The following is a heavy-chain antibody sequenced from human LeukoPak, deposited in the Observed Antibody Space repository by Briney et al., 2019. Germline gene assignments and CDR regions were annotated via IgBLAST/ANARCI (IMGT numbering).Heavy chain of an antibody. J-gene: IGHJ6*02. D-gene: IGHD3-10*01. Sequence: SETLSLTCTVSGGSISSSSYYWGWIRQPPGKGLEWIGSIYYSGSTNYNPSLKSRVTISVDTSKNQFSLKLSSVTAADTAVYYCARLGPKYGSVGYYYGMDVWGQGTTVTVSS. CDR3: ARLGPKYGSVGYYYGMDV. V-gene: IGHV4-39*07. CDR1: GGSISSSSYY. CDR2: IYYSGST.